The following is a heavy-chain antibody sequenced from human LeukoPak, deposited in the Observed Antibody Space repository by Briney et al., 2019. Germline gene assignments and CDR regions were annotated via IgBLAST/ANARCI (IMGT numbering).Heavy chain of an antibody. CDR3: ARDRGEDYYDSSGYYSAGGYYFDY. Sequence: GGSLRLSCAASGFTVSSNYMSWVRQAPGKGREWVSVIYSGGSTYYADSVKGRFTISRDNSKNTLYLQMNSLRAEDTAVYYCARDRGEDYYDSSGYYSAGGYYFDYWGQGTLVTVSS. V-gene: IGHV3-66*01. J-gene: IGHJ4*02. D-gene: IGHD3-22*01. CDR2: IYSGGST. CDR1: GFTVSSNY.